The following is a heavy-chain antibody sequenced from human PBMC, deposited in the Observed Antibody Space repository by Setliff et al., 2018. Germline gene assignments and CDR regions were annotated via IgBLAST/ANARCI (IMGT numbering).Heavy chain of an antibody. J-gene: IGHJ3*02. CDR2: IYYSGST. Sequence: SETLSLTCTVSGGSISSGDYYWSWIRQPPGKGLGWIGYIYYSGSTYYNPSLKSRVTISVDTSKNQFSLKLSSVTAADTAVYYCARSYYYDKDPDALDIWGQGTMVTVSS. CDR1: GGSISSGDYY. D-gene: IGHD3-22*01. V-gene: IGHV4-30-4*08. CDR3: ARSYYYDKDPDALDI.